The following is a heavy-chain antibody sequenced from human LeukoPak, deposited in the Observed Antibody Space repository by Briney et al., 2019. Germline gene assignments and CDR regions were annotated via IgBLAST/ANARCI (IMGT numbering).Heavy chain of an antibody. J-gene: IGHJ6*03. V-gene: IGHV1-18*01. D-gene: IGHD2-15*01. Sequence: ASVKVSCKASGYTFTSYGISWVRQAPGQGLEWMGWISAYNGNTNYAQKFQGRVTMTRNTSISTAYMELSSLRSEDTAVYYCARARRYCSGGSCYYYYMDVWGKGTTVTVSS. CDR2: ISAYNGNT. CDR3: ARARRYCSGGSCYYYYMDV. CDR1: GYTFTSYG.